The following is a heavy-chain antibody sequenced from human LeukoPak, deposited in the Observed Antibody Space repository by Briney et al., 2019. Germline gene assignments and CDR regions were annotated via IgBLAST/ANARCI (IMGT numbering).Heavy chain of an antibody. J-gene: IGHJ4*02. CDR1: GGTFSSYA. V-gene: IGHV1-69*04. D-gene: IGHD1-26*01. Sequence: SVKVSCKASGGTFSSYAISWVRQAPGQGLEWMGRIIPILGIANYAQKFQGRVTITADKSTSTAYMELSSLRSEDTAAYYCASRLGRDQYYFDYWGQGTLVTVSS. CDR3: ASRLGRDQYYFDY. CDR2: IIPILGIA.